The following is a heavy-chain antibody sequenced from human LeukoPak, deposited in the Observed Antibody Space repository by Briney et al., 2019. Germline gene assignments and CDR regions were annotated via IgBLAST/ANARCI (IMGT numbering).Heavy chain of an antibody. D-gene: IGHD1-7*01. Sequence: SSETLSLTCAVYGESFSGYYWSWIRQPPGKGLEWIGEINHSGYTNYNPSLKSRVTILVDTSKKHFSLNLSSVTAADTAVYYCARLYEWNYGFDYWGQGTLVTVSS. V-gene: IGHV4-34*01. CDR3: ARLYEWNYGFDY. CDR2: INHSGYT. CDR1: GESFSGYY. J-gene: IGHJ4*02.